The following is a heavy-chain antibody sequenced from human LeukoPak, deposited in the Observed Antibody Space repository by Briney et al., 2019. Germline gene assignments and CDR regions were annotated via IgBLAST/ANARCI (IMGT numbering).Heavy chain of an antibody. CDR2: IYHSGST. CDR3: ATGSSVPTIGRRGAFDI. J-gene: IGHJ3*02. D-gene: IGHD4-17*01. Sequence: SETLSLTCTVSGGSISSGGYYWSWIRQPPGKGLEWIGYIYHSGSTYYNPSLKSRVTISVDRSKNQFSLKLSSVTAADTAVYYCATGSSVPTIGRRGAFDIWGQGTMVTVSS. V-gene: IGHV4-30-2*01. CDR1: GGSISSGGYY.